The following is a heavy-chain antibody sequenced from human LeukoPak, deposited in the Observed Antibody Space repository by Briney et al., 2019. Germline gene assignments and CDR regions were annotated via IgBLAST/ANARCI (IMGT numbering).Heavy chain of an antibody. CDR3: LVTARSRGFDY. CDR1: GFTFSSYW. J-gene: IGHJ4*02. D-gene: IGHD2/OR15-2a*01. CDR2: IRQDGSVQ. Sequence: PGGSLSLSCAVSGFTFSSYWMSGVRQAPGKGLEWVANIRQDGSVQNSVDSVKVRFTIYRDHPKTSVYLKMRSLRAEAPAVYYCLVTARSRGFDYWGQGTLVTVSS. V-gene: IGHV3-7*01.